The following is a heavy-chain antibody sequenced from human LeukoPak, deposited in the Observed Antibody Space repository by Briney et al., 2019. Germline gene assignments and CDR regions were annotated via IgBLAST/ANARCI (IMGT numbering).Heavy chain of an antibody. CDR3: ASWDWNPNYYFDY. CDR1: GYTFTGYY. V-gene: IGHV1-2*06. Sequence: GASVKVSCKTSGYTFTGYYMHWVRQAPGQGLEWMGRINPNSGGTNYAQKFQGRVTMTRDTSITTAYMELSSLRSDDTAVYYCASWDWNPNYYFDYWGQETLVTVSS. CDR2: INPNSGGT. J-gene: IGHJ4*02. D-gene: IGHD1-1*01.